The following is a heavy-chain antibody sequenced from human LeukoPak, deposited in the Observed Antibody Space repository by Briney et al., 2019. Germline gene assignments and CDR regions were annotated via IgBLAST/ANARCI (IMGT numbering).Heavy chain of an antibody. CDR3: ARVNVTVPGQSDYFDY. D-gene: IGHD6-19*01. J-gene: IGHJ4*02. V-gene: IGHV3-21*04. CDR1: GFTFSSYS. Sequence: GGSLRLSCAASGFTFSSYSMNWVRQAPGKGLEWVSSISSSSSYIYYADSVKGRFTISRDNAKNSLYLQMNSLRAEDTAVYSCARVNVTVPGQSDYFDYWGQGTLVTFSS. CDR2: ISSSSSYI.